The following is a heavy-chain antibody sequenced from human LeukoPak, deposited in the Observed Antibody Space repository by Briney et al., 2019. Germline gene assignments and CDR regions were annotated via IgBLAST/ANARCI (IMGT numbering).Heavy chain of an antibody. CDR2: ISSSGTGT. J-gene: IGHJ4*02. V-gene: IGHV3-48*03. CDR3: ARDGGLWWNDH. D-gene: IGHD2-21*01. CDR1: GFTFSSYE. Sequence: GGSLRLSCAASGFTFSSYEMNWVRQAPGKGLEWVSYISSSGTGTHYADSVRGRFTISRDNARNSLYLQMNGLRVEDTAVYYCARDGGLWWNDHWGQGTLVTVSS.